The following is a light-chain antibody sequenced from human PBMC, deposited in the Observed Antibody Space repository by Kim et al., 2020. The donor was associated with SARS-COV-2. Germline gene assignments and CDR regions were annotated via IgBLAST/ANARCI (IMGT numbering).Light chain of an antibody. J-gene: IGLJ2*01. CDR3: QSYDSSLSPLVV. CDR1: SSNIGAGYD. Sequence: VTISCTGSSSNIGAGYDVHWYQQLPGTAPKLLIYGNSNRPSGVPDRFSGSKSGTSASLAITGLQAEDEADYYCQSYDSSLSPLVVFGGGTQLTVL. CDR2: GNS. V-gene: IGLV1-40*01.